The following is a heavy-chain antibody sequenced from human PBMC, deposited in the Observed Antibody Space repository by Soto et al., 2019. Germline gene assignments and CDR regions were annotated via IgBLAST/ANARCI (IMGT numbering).Heavy chain of an antibody. CDR1: GGSFSGYS. D-gene: IGHD3-3*01. CDR3: ATRITVFGLLIPPFDP. CDR2: INHSGST. V-gene: IGHV4-34*01. J-gene: IGHJ5*02. Sequence: SETLSLTCAVYGGSFSGYSCSWIRQPPGKGLEWIGEINHSGSTNYNPSLKSRVTITVDTSKNQFSLRLSSVTAADTAIYYCATRITVFGLLIPPFDPWGQGTQVTVSS.